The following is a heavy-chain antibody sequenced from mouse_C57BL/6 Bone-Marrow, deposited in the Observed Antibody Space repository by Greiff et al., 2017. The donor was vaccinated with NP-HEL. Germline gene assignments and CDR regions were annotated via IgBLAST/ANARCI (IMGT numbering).Heavy chain of an antibody. Sequence: EVQLQQSGPELVKPGASVKISCKASGYSFTDYNMNWVKQSNGKSLEWIGVINPNYGTTSYNQKFKGKATLPVDQSSSTAYMQLNSLTSEDSTVYYSALSITTVVGDAMDYWGQGTSVTVSS. CDR2: INPNYGTT. D-gene: IGHD1-1*01. CDR1: GYSFTDYN. V-gene: IGHV1-39*01. J-gene: IGHJ4*01. CDR3: ALSITTVVGDAMDY.